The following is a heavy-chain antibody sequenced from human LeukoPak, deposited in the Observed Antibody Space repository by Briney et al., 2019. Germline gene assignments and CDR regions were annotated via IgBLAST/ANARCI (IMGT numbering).Heavy chain of an antibody. D-gene: IGHD6-13*01. CDR1: GFTFSSYE. Sequence: GGSLRLSCAASGFTFSSYEMNWVRQAPGKGLEWVSYISITGSSDYADSVKGRFTISRDNAKNSLYLQMNSLRGEDTAVYYCAREKQQLEDYLDYWGQGALVTVSS. CDR3: AREKQQLEDYLDY. V-gene: IGHV3-48*03. J-gene: IGHJ4*02. CDR2: ISITGSS.